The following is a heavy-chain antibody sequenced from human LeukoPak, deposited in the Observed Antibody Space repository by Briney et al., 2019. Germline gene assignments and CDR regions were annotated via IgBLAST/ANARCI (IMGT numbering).Heavy chain of an antibody. J-gene: IGHJ4*02. V-gene: IGHV3-21*01. D-gene: IGHD3-22*01. CDR1: GFTFSTYS. CDR3: VGNYYDSSGLDY. Sequence: PGGSLRLSCAAFGFTFSTYSMNWVRQAPGKGLECVSSISSSGAYIYYADSVKGRFTISRDNAKKSLYLQMNSLRAEDTAIYYCVGNYYDSSGLDYWGQGTLVTVSS. CDR2: ISSSGAYI.